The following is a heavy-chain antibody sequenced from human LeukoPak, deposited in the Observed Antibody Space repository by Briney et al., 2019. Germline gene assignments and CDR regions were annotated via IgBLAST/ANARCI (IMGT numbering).Heavy chain of an antibody. CDR3: VRSSSTTAAGLFDF. D-gene: IGHD2-2*01. J-gene: IGHJ4*02. CDR1: GFTVSSNF. CDR2: LYSGGYT. Sequence: PGGSLRLSCAASGFTVSSNFMSWVRQAPGEGLEWVSVLYSGGYTVYRDSVKGRFTISRDNSKNTLYLEMNSLRVDDTAVYFCVRSSSTTAAGLFDFWGRGTLVTVSS. V-gene: IGHV3-53*01.